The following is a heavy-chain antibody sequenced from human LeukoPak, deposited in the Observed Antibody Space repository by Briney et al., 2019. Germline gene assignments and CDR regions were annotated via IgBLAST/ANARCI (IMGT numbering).Heavy chain of an antibody. J-gene: IGHJ4*02. CDR3: ARGTSSGLDY. CDR2: ISSSSSYI. D-gene: IGHD6-25*01. Sequence: PGGSLRLSCAASGFTVSSNYMSWVRQAPGKGLEWVSSISSSSSYIYYADSVKGRFTISRDNAKNSLYLQMNSLRAEDTAVYYCARGTSSGLDYWGQGTLVTVSS. V-gene: IGHV3-21*01. CDR1: GFTVSSNY.